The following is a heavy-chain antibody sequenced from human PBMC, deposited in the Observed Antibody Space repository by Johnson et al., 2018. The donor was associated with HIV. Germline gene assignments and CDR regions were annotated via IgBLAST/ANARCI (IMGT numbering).Heavy chain of an antibody. D-gene: IGHD4-23*01. CDR1: GFTFSSYA. CDR2: IKSKTDGGTT. CDR3: TTKTTVVTLGFDI. V-gene: IGHV3-15*01. Sequence: VQLVESGGGVVRPGGSLRLSCAASGFTFSSYAMHWVRQAPGKGLEWVGRIKSKTDGGTTDYAAPVKGRFTISRDDSKNTLYLQMNSLKTEDTAVYYCTTKTTVVTLGFDIWGQGTMVTVSS. J-gene: IGHJ3*02.